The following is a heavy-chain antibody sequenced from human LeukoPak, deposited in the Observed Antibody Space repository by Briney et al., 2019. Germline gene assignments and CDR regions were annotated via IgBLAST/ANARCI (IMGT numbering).Heavy chain of an antibody. D-gene: IGHD6-13*01. CDR2: TNHSGST. CDR1: DGSFSGYY. J-gene: IGHJ5*02. CDR3: ARGGSWVAAAGTVTWFDP. V-gene: IGHV4-34*01. Sequence: PSETLSLTCAVYDGSFSGYYWSWIRQPPGKGLEWIGETNHSGSTNYNPSLKSRVTISLDTSKSQFSLKLSSVTAADTAVYYCARGGSWVAAAGTVTWFDPWGQGTLVTVSS.